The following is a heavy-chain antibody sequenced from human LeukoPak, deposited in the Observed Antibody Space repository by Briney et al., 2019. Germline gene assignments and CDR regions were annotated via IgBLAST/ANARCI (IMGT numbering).Heavy chain of an antibody. V-gene: IGHV1-69*13. D-gene: IGHD5-24*01. CDR3: ARAGPPSRDGYNFPFDY. CDR1: GGTFSSYA. Sequence: SVKVSCKASGGTFSSYAISWVRQAPGQGLEWMGGIIPIFGTANYAQKFQGRVTITADESTSTAYMELSSLRTEDTAVYYCARAGPPSRDGYNFPFDYWGQGTLVTVSS. J-gene: IGHJ4*02. CDR2: IIPIFGTA.